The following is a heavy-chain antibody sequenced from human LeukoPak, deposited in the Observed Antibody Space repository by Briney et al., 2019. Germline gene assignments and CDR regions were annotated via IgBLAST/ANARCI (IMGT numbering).Heavy chain of an antibody. J-gene: IGHJ5*02. CDR1: GGTFSSYA. V-gene: IGHV1-69*05. Sequence: SVKVSCKASGGTFSSYAISWVRQAPGQGLEWMGRIVPIFGTANYAQKFQGRVTITTDESTSTAYMELSSLRSEDTAVYYCARDCACGDYEDWFDPWGQGTLVTVSS. CDR3: ARDCACGDYEDWFDP. D-gene: IGHD4-17*01. CDR2: IVPIFGTA.